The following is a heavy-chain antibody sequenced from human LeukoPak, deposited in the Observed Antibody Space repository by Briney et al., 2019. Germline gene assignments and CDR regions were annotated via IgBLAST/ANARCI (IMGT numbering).Heavy chain of an antibody. D-gene: IGHD3/OR15-3a*01. CDR2: ISGSGGST. CDR3: ATVWTGGSSRSYYYGMDV. Sequence: PGGSLRLSCAASGFTFSSYAMSWVRQAPGKGLEWVSAISGSGGSTYYADSVKGRFTISRDNSKNTLYLQMNSLRAEDTAVYYCATVWTGGSSRSYYYGMDVWGQGTTVTVSS. CDR1: GFTFSSYA. J-gene: IGHJ6*02. V-gene: IGHV3-23*01.